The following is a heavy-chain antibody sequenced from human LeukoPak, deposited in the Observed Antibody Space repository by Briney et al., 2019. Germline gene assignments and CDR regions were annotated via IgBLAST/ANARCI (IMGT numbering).Heavy chain of an antibody. D-gene: IGHD6-13*01. CDR2: IYPGDSDT. Sequence: GESLKISCKGSGYTFTNYWIVWVRQMPGKGLEWMGIIYPGDSDTRYSPSFQGQVTISADKSISTAYLQWSSLKASDTAMYYCARGTWYQTYYFDYWGQGTLVTVSS. J-gene: IGHJ4*02. CDR1: GYTFTNYW. V-gene: IGHV5-51*01. CDR3: ARGTWYQTYYFDY.